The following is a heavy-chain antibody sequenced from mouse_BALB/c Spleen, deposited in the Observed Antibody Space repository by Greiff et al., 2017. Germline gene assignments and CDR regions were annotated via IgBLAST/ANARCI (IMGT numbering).Heavy chain of an antibody. CDR3: ARGPYYYGSSYYFDY. J-gene: IGHJ2*01. Sequence: VQLQQSGAELARPGASVKMSCKASGYTFTSYTMHWVKQRPGQGLEWIGYINPSSGYTNYNQKFKDKATLTADKSSSTAYMQLSSLTSEDSAVYYCARGPYYYGSSYYFDYWGQGTTLTVSS. CDR1: GYTFTSYT. V-gene: IGHV1-4*01. D-gene: IGHD1-1*01. CDR2: INPSSGYT.